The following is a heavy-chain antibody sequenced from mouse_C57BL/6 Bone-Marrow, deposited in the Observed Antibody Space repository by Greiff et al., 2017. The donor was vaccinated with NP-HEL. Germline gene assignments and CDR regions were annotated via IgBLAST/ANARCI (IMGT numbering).Heavy chain of an antibody. V-gene: IGHV1-72*01. CDR3: ARGEDYYGSSHDY. CDR1: GYTFTSYW. D-gene: IGHD1-1*01. J-gene: IGHJ2*01. Sequence: QVQLKQPGAELVKPGASVKLSCKASGYTFTSYWMHWVKQRPGRGLEWIGRIDPNSGGTKYNEKFKSKATLTVDKPSSAAYLQLSSLTSYDTAVYYCARGEDYYGSSHDYWGQGTTLTVSS. CDR2: IDPNSGGT.